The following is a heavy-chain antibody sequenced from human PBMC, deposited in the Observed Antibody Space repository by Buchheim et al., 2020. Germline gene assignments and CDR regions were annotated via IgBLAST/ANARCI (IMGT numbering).Heavy chain of an antibody. CDR2: ISSSGSTI. Sequence: EVQLVESGGGLVQPGGSLRLSCAASGFTFSSYEMNWVRQAPGKGLEWVSYISSSGSTIYYADSVKGRFTISSDNAKNSLYLQMNSLRAEDTAVYYCARGDYYDSSGYYSIFDYWGQGTL. V-gene: IGHV3-48*03. J-gene: IGHJ4*02. CDR1: GFTFSSYE. D-gene: IGHD3-22*01. CDR3: ARGDYYDSSGYYSIFDY.